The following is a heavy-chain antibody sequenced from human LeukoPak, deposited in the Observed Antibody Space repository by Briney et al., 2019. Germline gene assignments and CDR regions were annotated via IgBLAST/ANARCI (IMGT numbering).Heavy chain of an antibody. CDR1: GYTFTGYY. Sequence: GASVKVSCKASGYTFTGYYIHWVRQAPGQGLEWMGRINPSNGGADFAQEFQGRVTMTRDTSISTAYMELSGLTPDDTAVFYCAREEGDYGSGSYYDVWGQGTLVTVSS. CDR2: INPSNGGA. CDR3: AREEGDYGSGSYYDV. J-gene: IGHJ1*01. V-gene: IGHV1-2*06. D-gene: IGHD3-10*01.